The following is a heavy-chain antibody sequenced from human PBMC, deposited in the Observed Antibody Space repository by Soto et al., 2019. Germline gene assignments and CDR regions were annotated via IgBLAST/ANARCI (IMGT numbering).Heavy chain of an antibody. Sequence: EVQLVESGGGLVKPGGSLRLSCVDSGFTFSSYSMNWVRQAPGKRLEWVSSISAYSSPIFYADSVKGRFTISRDNAKNSLYLQMNSLRAGDTAVYYCVRGGRGYTRDDVFDIWGQGTMVTVSS. CDR1: GFTFSSYS. CDR2: ISAYSSPI. CDR3: VRGGRGYTRDDVFDI. J-gene: IGHJ3*02. V-gene: IGHV3-21*06. D-gene: IGHD2-2*02.